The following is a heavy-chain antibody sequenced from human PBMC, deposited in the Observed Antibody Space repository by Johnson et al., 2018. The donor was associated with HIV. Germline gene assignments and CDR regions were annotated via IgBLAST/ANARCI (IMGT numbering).Heavy chain of an antibody. V-gene: IGHV3-20*04. D-gene: IGHD3-22*01. CDR1: GFTFSDYD. J-gene: IGHJ3*02. Sequence: VQLVQSGGVVVQPGGSLRLSCAASGFTFSDYDMTWVRQAPGKGLEWVSGINWNGGSTGYADSLKGRFTISRANAKNSLYLEMNSLRAEDTALYYCARATYYYDLSGYLTRPRAFDMWGQGTMVTVSS. CDR2: INWNGGST. CDR3: ARATYYYDLSGYLTRPRAFDM.